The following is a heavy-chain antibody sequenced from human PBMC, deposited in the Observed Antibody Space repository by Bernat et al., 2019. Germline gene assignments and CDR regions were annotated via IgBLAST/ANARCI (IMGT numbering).Heavy chain of an antibody. CDR2: ISAYNGNT. V-gene: IGHV1-18*01. Sequence: QVQLVQSGAEVKKPGASVKVSCKASGYTFTSYGISWVRQAPGQGLEWMGWISAYNGNTNYAQKLQGRVTMTTDTSTSTAYMELRSLRSDDTAVYYCARTLDWGYLDRLRGYSGYGPHFDYWGQGTLVTVSS. CDR1: GYTFTSYG. D-gene: IGHD5-12*01. J-gene: IGHJ4*02. CDR3: ARTLDWGYLDRLRGYSGYGPHFDY.